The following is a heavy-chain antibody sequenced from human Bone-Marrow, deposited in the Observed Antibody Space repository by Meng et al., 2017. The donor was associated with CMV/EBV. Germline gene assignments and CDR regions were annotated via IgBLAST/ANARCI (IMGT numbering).Heavy chain of an antibody. CDR3: ARRSNHDF. D-gene: IGHD1-14*01. V-gene: IGHV1-58*01. Sequence: SVKVSCKASGFTFTSSAVQWVRQARGQRLEWIGWIVVGSGNTNYAQKFQERVTMTRDTSISTAYMELSRLRSDDTAVYYCARRSNHDFWGQGTLVTVSS. CDR2: IVVGSGNT. J-gene: IGHJ4*02. CDR1: GFTFTSSA.